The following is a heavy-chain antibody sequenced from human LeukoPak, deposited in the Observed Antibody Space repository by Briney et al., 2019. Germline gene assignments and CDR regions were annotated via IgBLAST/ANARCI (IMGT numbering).Heavy chain of an antibody. D-gene: IGHD3-9*01. V-gene: IGHV1-2*02. CDR2: INPNSGGT. CDR3: AALYYDILTGQGNWFDP. Sequence: ASVKVSCKASGYTFTGYYMHWVRQAPGQGLEWMGWINPNSGGTNYAQKFQGRVTMTRDTSISTAYMELSRLRSDDTAVYYCAALYYDILTGQGNWFDPWGQGTLVTVSS. CDR1: GYTFTGYY. J-gene: IGHJ5*02.